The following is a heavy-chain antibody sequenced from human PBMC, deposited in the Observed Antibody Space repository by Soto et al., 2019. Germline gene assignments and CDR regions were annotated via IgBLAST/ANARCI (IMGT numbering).Heavy chain of an antibody. CDR3: ARETYYYDSSGYYPENRPNDGMDV. D-gene: IGHD3-22*01. J-gene: IGHJ6*02. CDR2: IYYSGST. CDR1: GGSISSGGYY. V-gene: IGHV4-31*03. Sequence: PSETLSLTCTVSGGSISSGGYYWSWIRQHPGKGLEWIGYIYYSGSTYYNPSLKSRVTISVDTSKNQFSLKLSSVTAADTAVYYCARETYYYDSSGYYPENRPNDGMDVWGQGTTVTVS.